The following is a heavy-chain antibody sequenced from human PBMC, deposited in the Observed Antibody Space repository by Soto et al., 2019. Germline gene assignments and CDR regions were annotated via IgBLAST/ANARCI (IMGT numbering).Heavy chain of an antibody. D-gene: IGHD1-26*01. V-gene: IGHV5-51*01. CDR1: GYRSISYW. CDR3: ARRSGSYPSYRLDV. Sequence: RGESLKISCKGSGYRSISYWIGWARQMPGKGLEWMGIIYPGASATRYSPSFQRQVTISDDKSISTAYLQWSGLKASDTAVYYCARRSGSYPSYRLDVWGKGTKALVSS. CDR2: IYPGASAT. J-gene: IGHJ6*04.